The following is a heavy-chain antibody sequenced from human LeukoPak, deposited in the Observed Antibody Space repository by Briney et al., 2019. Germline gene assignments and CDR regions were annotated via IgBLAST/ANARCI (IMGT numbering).Heavy chain of an antibody. D-gene: IGHD6-19*01. J-gene: IGHJ6*03. CDR1: GGSISSYY. CDR3: ARRKGGSIAVAGRDYYYYYMDV. V-gene: IGHV4-59*01. Sequence: SETLSLTCTVSGGSISSYYWSWIRQPPGKGLEWIGYIYYSGSTNYNPSLKSRVTISVDTSKNQFSLKLSSVTAADTAVYYCARRKGGSIAVAGRDYYYYYMDVWGKGTTVTISS. CDR2: IYYSGST.